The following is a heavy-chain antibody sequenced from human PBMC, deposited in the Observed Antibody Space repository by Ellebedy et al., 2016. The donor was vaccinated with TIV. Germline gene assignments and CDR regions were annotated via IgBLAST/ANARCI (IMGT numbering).Heavy chain of an antibody. CDR1: GYTFISYG. V-gene: IGHV1-18*04. D-gene: IGHD7-27*01. CDR2: ISAYNGNT. Sequence: AASVQVSCKASGYTFISYGISCVRQPPGQGLERMGWISAYNGNTNYAQKFQGRASMTTDATTNTVHLELMSLNFDDTAVYYCGRELGMGRGAMDVWGQGTTVTVSS. J-gene: IGHJ6*02. CDR3: GRELGMGRGAMDV.